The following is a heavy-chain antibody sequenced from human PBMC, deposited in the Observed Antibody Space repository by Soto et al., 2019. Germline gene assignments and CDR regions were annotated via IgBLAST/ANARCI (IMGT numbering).Heavy chain of an antibody. CDR2: ISYDGSNK. J-gene: IGHJ5*02. V-gene: IGHV3-30-3*01. CDR1: GFIFSNYV. D-gene: IGHD3-22*01. Sequence: QVQLVESGGGVVQPGRSLRLSCAASGFIFSNYVMHWVRQAPGKGLEWVALISYDGSNKYYADSVKGRFTISRDNSKTTLYLQMNSLRAEDTAVYYCASGPTDSFGWFDPWGQGTLVTVSS. CDR3: ASGPTDSFGWFDP.